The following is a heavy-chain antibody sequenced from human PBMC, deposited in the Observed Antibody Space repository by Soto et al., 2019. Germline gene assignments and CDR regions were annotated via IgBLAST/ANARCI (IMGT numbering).Heavy chain of an antibody. J-gene: IGHJ4*02. CDR2: IPYGGST. CDR3: SRGILV. CDR1: GGSINSGGYC. D-gene: IGHD5-18*01. Sequence: QVQLQESGPGLVKPSQTLSLTCTVSGGSINSGGYCWSWIRQHPGKGLDWIGCIPYGGSTSYNPSLTSRVTISVDTSKNQSSLKLTSVTAADTAVYYCSRGILVWGQGALITVSS. V-gene: IGHV4-31*03.